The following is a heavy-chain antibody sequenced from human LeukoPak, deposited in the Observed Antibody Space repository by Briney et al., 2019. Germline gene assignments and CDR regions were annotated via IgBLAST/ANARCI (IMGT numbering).Heavy chain of an antibody. CDR1: GGSISSGSCY. V-gene: IGHV4-61*02. CDR2: IYTSGST. Sequence: PSETLSLTCTVSGGSISSGSCYWSWIRQPAGKGLEWIGRIYTSGSTNYNPSLKSRVTISVDTSKNQFSLKLSSVTAADTAVYYCARESLSANNGILFDYWGQGTLVTVSS. CDR3: ARESLSANNGILFDY. J-gene: IGHJ4*02. D-gene: IGHD1-14*01.